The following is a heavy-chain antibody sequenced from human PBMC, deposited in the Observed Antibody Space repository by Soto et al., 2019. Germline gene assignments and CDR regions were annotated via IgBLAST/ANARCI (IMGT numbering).Heavy chain of an antibody. Sequence: QVQRVQSGAAVKKPGASVNVSGKASGYTFTSYAMHWVRQAPGQRLEWMGWINAANGNTIYSQKCQGRVTITRDTSASTAYIELSSLRSADTALYYFARGSSSGVSCYSFHFDYWGHGTLVTVSS. D-gene: IGHD2-15*01. V-gene: IGHV1-3*01. CDR1: GYTFTSYA. J-gene: IGHJ4*01. CDR2: INAANGNT. CDR3: ARGSSSGVSCYSFHFDY.